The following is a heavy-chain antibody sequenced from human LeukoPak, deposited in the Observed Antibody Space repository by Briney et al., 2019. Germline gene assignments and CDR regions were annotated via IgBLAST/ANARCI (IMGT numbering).Heavy chain of an antibody. CDR2: ISYDGSNK. Sequence: GGSLRLSCAASGFTFSSYAMHWVRQAPGKGLEWVAVISYDGSNKYYADSVKGRFTISRDTSKNTLYLQMNSLRAEDTAVYYCASLPRPGSGSLGWGLNYYYYYGMDVWGQGTTVTVSS. D-gene: IGHD3-10*01. J-gene: IGHJ6*02. V-gene: IGHV3-30-3*01. CDR3: ASLPRPGSGSLGWGLNYYYYYGMDV. CDR1: GFTFSSYA.